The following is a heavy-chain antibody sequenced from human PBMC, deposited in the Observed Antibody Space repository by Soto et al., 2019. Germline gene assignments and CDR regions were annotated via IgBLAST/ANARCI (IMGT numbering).Heavy chain of an antibody. D-gene: IGHD3-22*01. CDR2: IYTSGST. Sequence: KASETLSLTCTVSGGSISSYYWSWIRKPAGKGLEWIGRIYTSGSTNYNPSLKSRVTMSVDTSKNQFSLKLSSVTAADTAVYYCARESYYDSSGYYSHWGQGTLVTVSS. V-gene: IGHV4-4*07. J-gene: IGHJ4*02. CDR1: GGSISSYY. CDR3: ARESYYDSSGYYSH.